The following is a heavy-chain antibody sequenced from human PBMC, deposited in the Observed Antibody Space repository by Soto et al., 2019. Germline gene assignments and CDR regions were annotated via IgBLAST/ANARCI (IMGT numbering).Heavy chain of an antibody. J-gene: IGHJ4*02. Sequence: SETLSLTCTVSGGSVSSGSYYWSWIRQPPGKGMEWIGYIYYSGSTNYNPSLKSRVTISVDTSKNQFSLKLSSVTAADTAVYYCARDNSGSCPSYYFDYWGQGTLVTVSS. V-gene: IGHV4-61*01. CDR1: GGSVSSGSYY. CDR2: IYYSGST. CDR3: ARDNSGSCPSYYFDY. D-gene: IGHD1-26*01.